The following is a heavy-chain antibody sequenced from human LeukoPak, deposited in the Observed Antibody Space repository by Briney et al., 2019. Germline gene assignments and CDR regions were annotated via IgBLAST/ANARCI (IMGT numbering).Heavy chain of an antibody. CDR2: INPNGRNT. D-gene: IGHD7-27*01. CDR3: ARDLHWGASDF. Sequence: GGSLRLSCAASGFTFDNSWMHWFRQAPGQGLVWVSRINPNGRNTDYADSVRGRFTISRGNAKNTLYLQMNSLRPEDTAVYYCARDLHWGASDFWGQGTLVTVSS. CDR1: GFTFDNSW. V-gene: IGHV3-74*01. J-gene: IGHJ4*02.